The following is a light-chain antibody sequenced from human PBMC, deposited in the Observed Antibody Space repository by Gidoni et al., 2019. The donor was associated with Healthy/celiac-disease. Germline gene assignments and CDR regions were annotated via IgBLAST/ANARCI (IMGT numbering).Light chain of an antibody. CDR3: QQYNSYWWT. J-gene: IGKJ1*01. CDR1: QSISSW. Sequence: DIQMTQSPSTLSASVGDRVTITCRASQSISSWLAWYQQKPGKAPKLLIYDASSLEIGVPSRFSGSGSGTEFTLTISSLQPDDFATYYCQQYNSYWWTFGQGTKVEIK. V-gene: IGKV1-5*01. CDR2: DAS.